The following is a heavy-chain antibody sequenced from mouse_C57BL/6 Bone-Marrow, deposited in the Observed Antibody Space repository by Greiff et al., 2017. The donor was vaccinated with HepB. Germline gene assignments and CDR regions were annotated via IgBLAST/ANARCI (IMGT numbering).Heavy chain of an antibody. V-gene: IGHV1-39*01. CDR2: INPNYGTT. CDR1: GYSFTDYN. D-gene: IGHD1-1*01. CDR3: ARYGFRYGSIYQNY. Sequence: EVKLMESGPELVKPGASVKISCKASGYSFTDYNMNWVKQSNGKSLEWIGVINPNYGTTSYNQKFKGKATLTVDQSSSTAYMQLNSLTSEDSAVYYCARYGFRYGSIYQNYWGQGTTLTVSS. J-gene: IGHJ2*01.